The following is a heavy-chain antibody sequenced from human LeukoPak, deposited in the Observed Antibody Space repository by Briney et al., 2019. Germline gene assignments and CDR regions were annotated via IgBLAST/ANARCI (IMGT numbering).Heavy chain of an antibody. J-gene: IGHJ4*02. CDR2: ISAYNGNT. D-gene: IGHD6-13*01. CDR1: GYTFTSYG. CDR3: ARDSGPHYSSSWRDLDY. Sequence: ASVMVSCKASGYTFTSYGISWVRQAPGQGLEWMGWISAYNGNTNYAQKLQGRVTMTTDTSTSTAYMELRSLRSDDTAVYYCARDSGPHYSSSWRDLDYWGQGTLVTVSS. V-gene: IGHV1-18*01.